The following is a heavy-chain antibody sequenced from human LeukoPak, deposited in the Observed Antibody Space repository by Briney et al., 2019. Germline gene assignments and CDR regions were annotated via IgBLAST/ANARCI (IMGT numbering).Heavy chain of an antibody. V-gene: IGHV4-4*07. J-gene: IGHJ5*02. D-gene: IGHD6-13*01. CDR3: ASEVIAAAGIGTLDP. Sequence: PSETLSLTCTVSGGSISSNYWSWIRPLAGKGLEWIGRIYTSGSTNYNPSLKSRVTMSVDTSKNQFSLKLSSVTAADTAVYYCASEVIAAAGIGTLDPWGQGTLVTVSS. CDR1: GGSISSNY. CDR2: IYTSGST.